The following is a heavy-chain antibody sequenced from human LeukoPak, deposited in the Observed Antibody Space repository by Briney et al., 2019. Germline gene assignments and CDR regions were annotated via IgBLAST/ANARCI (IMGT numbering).Heavy chain of an antibody. V-gene: IGHV1-46*01. CDR2: INPSGGST. Sequence: ASVKVSCKASGYTFTSYYMHWVRQAPGQGLEWMGIINPSGGSTSYAQKFQGRVTMTRDTSTSTVYTELSSLRSEDTAVYYCARSTVVVVPAARAYFDYWGQGTLVTVSS. CDR1: GYTFTSYY. J-gene: IGHJ4*02. D-gene: IGHD2-2*01. CDR3: ARSTVVVVPAARAYFDY.